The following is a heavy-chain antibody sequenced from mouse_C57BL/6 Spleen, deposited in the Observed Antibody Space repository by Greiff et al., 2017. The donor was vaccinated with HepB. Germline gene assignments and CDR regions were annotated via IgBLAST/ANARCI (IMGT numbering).Heavy chain of an antibody. D-gene: IGHD2-4*01. Sequence: VQLQQSGPELVKPGASVKIPCKASGYTFTDYNMDWVKQSHGKSLEWIGVINPNNGGTIYNQKFKGKATLTVDKSSSTAYMKLRSLTSEDTAVYYCARSGDYKGFDYWGQGTTLTVSS. CDR1: GYTFTDYN. J-gene: IGHJ2*01. CDR3: ARSGDYKGFDY. V-gene: IGHV1-18*01. CDR2: INPNNGGT.